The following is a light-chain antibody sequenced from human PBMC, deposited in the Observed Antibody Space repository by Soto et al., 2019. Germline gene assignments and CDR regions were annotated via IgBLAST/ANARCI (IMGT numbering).Light chain of an antibody. V-gene: IGKV3-20*01. Sequence: EIAWTQSPGTLYLSPRERATLSCRASQSGSSSYLAWYQQKPGQAPRILIYGASSRATGIPDRFSGSGSGTDFTLTISRLEPEDFAVYYCQQYGRLPLTFGGGTKVEIK. CDR3: QQYGRLPLT. CDR2: GAS. CDR1: QSGSSSY. J-gene: IGKJ4*01.